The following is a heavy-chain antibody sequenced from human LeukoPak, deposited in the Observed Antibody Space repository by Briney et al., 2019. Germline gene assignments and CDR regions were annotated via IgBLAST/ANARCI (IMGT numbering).Heavy chain of an antibody. CDR2: ISGSGGST. CDR3: ASFYYNSGYGAFDI. J-gene: IGHJ3*02. Sequence: PGGTLRLSCAASGFTFSSYGMSWVRQAPGKGLEWVSAISGSGGSTYYADSVKGRFTISRDISKNTLYLQMNNLRAEDTAVYYCASFYYNSGYGAFDIWGQGTVVTVSS. CDR1: GFTFSSYG. D-gene: IGHD3-10*01. V-gene: IGHV3-23*01.